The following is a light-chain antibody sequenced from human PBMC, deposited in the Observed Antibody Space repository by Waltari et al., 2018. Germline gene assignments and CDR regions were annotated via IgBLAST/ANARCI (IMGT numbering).Light chain of an antibody. CDR2: DTS. Sequence: EIVMTQSPATLSMSPGERATLSCRASQSISTNLAWYQQRPGQAPRLLIYDTSTRATGIPVKFSGSGSGTEFTLTISDLQPEDFAVYYCQQYNNWPPLYTFGQGTKLEIK. CDR1: QSISTN. CDR3: QQYNNWPPLYT. V-gene: IGKV3-15*01. J-gene: IGKJ2*01.